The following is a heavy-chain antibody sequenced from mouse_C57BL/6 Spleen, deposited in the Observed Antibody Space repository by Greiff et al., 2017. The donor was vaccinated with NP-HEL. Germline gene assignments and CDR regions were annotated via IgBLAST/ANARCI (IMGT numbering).Heavy chain of an antibody. J-gene: IGHJ3*01. V-gene: IGHV1-59*01. CDR3: ARRDYSNLGD. Sequence: QVQLQQPWAELVRPGTSVKLSCKASGYTFTSYWMHWVKQRPGQGLEWIGVIDPSDSYTNYNQKFKGKATLTVDTSSSTAYMQLSSLTSEDSAVYYCARRDYSNLGDWGQGTLVTVSA. D-gene: IGHD2-5*01. CDR1: GYTFTSYW. CDR2: IDPSDSYT.